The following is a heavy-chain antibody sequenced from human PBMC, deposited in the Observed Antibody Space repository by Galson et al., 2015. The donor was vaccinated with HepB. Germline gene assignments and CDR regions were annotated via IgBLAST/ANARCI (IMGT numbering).Heavy chain of an antibody. D-gene: IGHD2-21*01. J-gene: IGHJ4*02. CDR2: ITWNGRSI. Sequence: SLRLSCAASGFTFDDYTLHWVRQAPGKGLEWVASITWNGRSIAYADSVQGRFSISRDNPKNSLFLELNSLRPEDTALYYCAKDASGDSCFDSWGQGTLVTVSS. V-gene: IGHV3-9*01. CDR3: AKDASGDSCFDS. CDR1: GFTFDDYT.